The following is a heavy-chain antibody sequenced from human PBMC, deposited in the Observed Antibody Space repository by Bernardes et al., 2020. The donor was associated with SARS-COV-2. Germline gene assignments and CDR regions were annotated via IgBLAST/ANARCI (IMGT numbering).Heavy chain of an antibody. CDR2: IYPGDSDT. CDR1: GYILITNW. V-gene: IGHV5-51*01. D-gene: IGHD2-15*01. J-gene: IGHJ6*02. Sequence: GASRKMSGKASGYILITNWIAWVRQMPGKGLEWMGPIYPGDSDTRYSPSFQGQVTVSADKSINTAYLQWSSLKASDTAMYYCARRQTNCTGGRCYSGGMDVWGQGTTVTVSS. CDR3: ARRQTNCTGGRCYSGGMDV.